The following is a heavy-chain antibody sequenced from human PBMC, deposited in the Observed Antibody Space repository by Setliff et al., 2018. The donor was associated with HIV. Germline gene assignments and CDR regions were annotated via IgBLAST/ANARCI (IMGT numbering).Heavy chain of an antibody. D-gene: IGHD6-6*01. V-gene: IGHV1-69*13. CDR1: GSTFTSYA. Sequence: SVKVSCKASGSTFTSYAINWVRQAPGQGLEWMGGIIPIFSTSNYAQRFQGRVTITADESTTTAYMELSSLTSEDTAIYYCARLGVGYSTSWEHHFDFWGQGTLVTVSS. CDR2: IIPIFSTS. J-gene: IGHJ4*02. CDR3: ARLGVGYSTSWEHHFDF.